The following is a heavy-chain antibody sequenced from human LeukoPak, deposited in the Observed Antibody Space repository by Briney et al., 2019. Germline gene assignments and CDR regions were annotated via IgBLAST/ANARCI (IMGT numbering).Heavy chain of an antibody. CDR2: IGKGGDT. D-gene: IGHD5-12*01. Sequence: GGPLRLSCAASGLTFSTYDMHWVRQATGEGLEWVSGIGKGGDTYYVGSVKGRFTISRENAKNSLYLQMNSLRSGDTAVYYCARGGYSGFDVWGQGTVVTVSS. CDR3: ARGGYSGFDV. J-gene: IGHJ3*01. V-gene: IGHV3-13*04. CDR1: GLTFSTYD.